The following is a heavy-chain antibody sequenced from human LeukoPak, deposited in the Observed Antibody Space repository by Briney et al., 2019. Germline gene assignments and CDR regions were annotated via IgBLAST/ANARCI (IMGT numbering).Heavy chain of an antibody. CDR2: ISSSSSYI. Sequence: GGSLRLSCAASGFTFSSYSMNWVRQAPGKGLEWVSSISSSSSYIYYADSVKGRFTISRDNAKNSLYLYMNSLRAEDTAVYYCATSYDILIGYFGSWGQGTLVTVFS. V-gene: IGHV3-21*01. CDR1: GFTFSSYS. D-gene: IGHD3-9*01. CDR3: ATSYDILIGYFGS. J-gene: IGHJ4*02.